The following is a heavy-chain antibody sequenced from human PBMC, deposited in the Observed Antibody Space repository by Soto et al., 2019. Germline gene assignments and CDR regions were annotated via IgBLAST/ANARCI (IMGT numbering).Heavy chain of an antibody. D-gene: IGHD2-21*01. V-gene: IGHV1-46*01. CDR2: VNPSGGHT. Sequence: QVQLMQSGAEVKKPGASVKVSCKASGDTFTDYYIHWVRQAPGQGLEWMGTVNPSGGHTTYAQHSRASVPDTRDPPTCTRHMGVTGWTPDDTPIYCGAGGGLFVVLRAAFYSWGQETTVTLP. CDR3: AGGGLFVVLRAAFYS. CDR1: GDTFTDYY. J-gene: IGHJ5*01.